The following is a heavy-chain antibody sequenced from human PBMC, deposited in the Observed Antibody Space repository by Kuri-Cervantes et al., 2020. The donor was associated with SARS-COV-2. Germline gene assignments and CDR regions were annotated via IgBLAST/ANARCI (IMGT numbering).Heavy chain of an antibody. CDR3: ARGPGYRDSSGYYYF. CDR2: ISYDGSNK. D-gene: IGHD3-22*01. J-gene: IGHJ4*02. V-gene: IGHV3-30*07. CDR1: GFTFSSYA. Sequence: GESLKISCAASGFTFSSYAVHWVRQAPGKGLEWVAVISYDGSNKYYADSVKGRFTISRDNAKNTLYLQMNSLRAEDTAVYYCARGPGYRDSSGYYYFWGQGTLVTVSS.